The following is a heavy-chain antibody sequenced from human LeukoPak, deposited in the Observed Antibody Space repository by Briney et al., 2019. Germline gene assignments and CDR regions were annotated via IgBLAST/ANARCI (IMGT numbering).Heavy chain of an antibody. V-gene: IGHV5-51*01. CDR2: IYPGDSDV. D-gene: IGHD4-11*01. CDR3: ATTVIGRLNWFDP. CDR1: GYSFNNYW. J-gene: IGHJ5*02. Sequence: GESLKISCKASGYSFNNYWIGWVRQMPGKGLEWMGIIYPGDSDVRYSPSFQGQVTFSADRSISTAYLQWSSLKASDTAMYYCATTVIGRLNWFDPWGQGTQVTVSA.